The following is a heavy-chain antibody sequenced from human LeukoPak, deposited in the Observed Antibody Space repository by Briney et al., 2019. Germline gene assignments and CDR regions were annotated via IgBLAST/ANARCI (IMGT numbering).Heavy chain of an antibody. Sequence: PGGSLRLSCAASGFSLSTSMMSWVRRVPGQGLEWVSSISSSSSYIYYADSVKGRFTISRDNAKNSLYLQMNSLRAEDTAVYYCARGPLTAMVNLNWFDPWGQGTLVTVSS. D-gene: IGHD5-18*01. CDR3: ARGPLTAMVNLNWFDP. J-gene: IGHJ5*02. V-gene: IGHV3-21*01. CDR1: GFSLSTSM. CDR2: ISSSSSYI.